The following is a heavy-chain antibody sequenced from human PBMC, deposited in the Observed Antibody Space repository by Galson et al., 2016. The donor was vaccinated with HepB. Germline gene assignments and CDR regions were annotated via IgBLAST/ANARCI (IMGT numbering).Heavy chain of an antibody. CDR1: GFTFNDYY. CDR2: ISGSSDYT. Sequence: SLRLSCAASGFTFNDYYMSWIRQAPGKGLEWISYISGSSDYTSYADSVKGRFTVSKDNAENSLYLQMDSLRAEDTAIYYCARGYGVWSGFPNFDYWGQGTLVTVSS. V-gene: IGHV3-11*06. J-gene: IGHJ4*02. CDR3: ARGYGVWSGFPNFDY. D-gene: IGHD3-3*01.